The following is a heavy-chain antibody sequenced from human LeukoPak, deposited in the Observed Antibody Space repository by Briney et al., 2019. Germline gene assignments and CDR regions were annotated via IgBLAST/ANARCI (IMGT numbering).Heavy chain of an antibody. D-gene: IGHD3-10*01. CDR1: GDSISSGDYY. J-gene: IGHJ6*02. Sequence: SETLSLTCTVSGDSISSGDYYWSWIRQPPGKGLEWIGYIYYSGSTYYNPSLKSRVTISVDTSKNQFSLKLSSVTAADTAVYYCAREDRGVIPPNYYYYGMDVWGQGTTVTVSS. CDR2: IYYSGST. V-gene: IGHV4-30-4*01. CDR3: AREDRGVIPPNYYYYGMDV.